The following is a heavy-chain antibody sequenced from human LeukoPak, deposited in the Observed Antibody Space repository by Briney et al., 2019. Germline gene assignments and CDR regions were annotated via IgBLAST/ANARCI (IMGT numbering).Heavy chain of an antibody. CDR2: INPNSGGT. V-gene: IGHV1-2*06. CDR3: ARDYSSGYSYGADY. CDR1: GYTFTGYY. D-gene: IGHD5-18*01. Sequence: ASVKVSCKASGYTFTGYYMHWVRQAPGQGLEWMGRINPNSGGTNYAQKFQGRVTMTRDTSISTAYMELSRLRSDDTAVYYCARDYSSGYSYGADYWGQGTLVTVSS. J-gene: IGHJ4*02.